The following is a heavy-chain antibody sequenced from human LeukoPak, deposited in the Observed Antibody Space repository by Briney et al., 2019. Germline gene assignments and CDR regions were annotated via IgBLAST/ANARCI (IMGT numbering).Heavy chain of an antibody. CDR3: ARHRPITMVRGAYNWFDP. CDR2: IYHSGST. J-gene: IGHJ5*02. V-gene: IGHV4-38-2*01. CDR1: GYSISSGYY. D-gene: IGHD3-10*01. Sequence: SETLSLTCAVSGYSISSGYYWGWIRQPPGKGLEWIGSIYHSGSTCYNPSLKSRVTISGDTSKNQFSLKLSSVTAADTAVYYCARHRPITMVRGAYNWFDPWGQGTLVTVSS.